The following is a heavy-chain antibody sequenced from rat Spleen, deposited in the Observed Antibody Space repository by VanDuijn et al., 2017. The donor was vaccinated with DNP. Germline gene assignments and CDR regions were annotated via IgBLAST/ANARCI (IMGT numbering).Heavy chain of an antibody. J-gene: IGHJ2*01. Sequence: EVQLVESGGGLVQPGRSLKLSCAASGFTFSDYYMAWVRQAPTKGLEWVAYISYDGGSTYHGDSVKGRFTISRDIVNSILYLQMNSLRFEDMATYYCARHVLPLRVWDYWGQGVMVTVSS. CDR2: ISYDGGST. D-gene: IGHD1-4*01. CDR1: GFTFSDYY. CDR3: ARHVLPLRVWDY. V-gene: IGHV5-22*01.